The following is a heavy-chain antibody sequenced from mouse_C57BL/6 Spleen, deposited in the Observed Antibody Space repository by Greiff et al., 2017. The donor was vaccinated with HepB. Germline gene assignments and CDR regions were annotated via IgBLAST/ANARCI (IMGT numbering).Heavy chain of an antibody. Sequence: LQESGPGILQPSQTLSLTCSFSGFSLSTFGMGVGWIRQPSGKGLEWLAHIWWDDDKYYNPALKSRLTISKDTSKNQVFLKIANVDTADTATYYCARDYYGSSYGPFDYWGQGTTLTVSS. V-gene: IGHV8-8*01. J-gene: IGHJ2*01. CDR2: IWWDDDK. D-gene: IGHD1-1*01. CDR1: GFSLSTFGMG. CDR3: ARDYYGSSYGPFDY.